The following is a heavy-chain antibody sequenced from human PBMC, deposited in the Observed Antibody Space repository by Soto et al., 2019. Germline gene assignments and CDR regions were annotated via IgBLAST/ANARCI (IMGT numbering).Heavy chain of an antibody. J-gene: IGHJ5*02. Sequence: QVQLLQSGAEVKKPGASVRVSCKASGYTFTNYGTSWVRQAPGQGLEWMGWISSYYGSTDYAQIFEGRVTMTTDTSTSTAYLELRSLRSDDTAIYYCARDQGGDWFDPWGQGTLVTVSS. CDR3: ARDQGGDWFDP. D-gene: IGHD1-26*01. V-gene: IGHV1-18*04. CDR2: ISSYYGST. CDR1: GYTFTNYG.